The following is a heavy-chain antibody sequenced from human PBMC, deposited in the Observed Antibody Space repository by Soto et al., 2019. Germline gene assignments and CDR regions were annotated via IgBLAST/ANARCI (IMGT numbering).Heavy chain of an antibody. J-gene: IGHJ5*02. Sequence: QVQLVQSGAELKKPGASVSVSCKASGYTFIAYGINWVRQAPGRGLEWMGWISPRNGNTDYAQRYQDRVTMTTDTSATTAYMELRSLRSDDTAVYFCARGGLGIGPAAILSAHWVDPWGQGTLVTVSS. CDR3: ARGGLGIGPAAILSAHWVDP. CDR2: ISPRNGNT. V-gene: IGHV1-18*01. CDR1: GYTFIAYG. D-gene: IGHD2-2*01.